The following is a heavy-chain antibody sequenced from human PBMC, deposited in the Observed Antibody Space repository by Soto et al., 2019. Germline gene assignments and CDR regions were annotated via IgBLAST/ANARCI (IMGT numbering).Heavy chain of an antibody. D-gene: IGHD2-2*01. CDR1: GFTFSSYA. Sequence: GGSLRLSCAASGFTFSSYAMSWVRQAPGKGLEWVSAISGSGGSTYYADSVKGRFTISRDNSKNTLYLQMNSLRAEDTVVYYFAKDQGDIVVVPAASDAPTYYYYGMDVWGQGTTVTVSS. CDR3: AKDQGDIVVVPAASDAPTYYYYGMDV. J-gene: IGHJ6*02. CDR2: ISGSGGST. V-gene: IGHV3-23*01.